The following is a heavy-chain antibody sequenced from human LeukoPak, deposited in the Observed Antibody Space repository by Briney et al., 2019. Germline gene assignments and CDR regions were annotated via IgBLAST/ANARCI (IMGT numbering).Heavy chain of an antibody. CDR2: IGTAGDS. CDR3: ARGTTGVYSTSWYGY. Sequence: PGGSLRLSCAASGFTFSSYDMHWVRQATGKGLEWVSAIGTAGDSYYPGSVKSRFTISRENAKNSLYLQMNSLRAGDTAVYYCARGTTGVYSTSWYGYWGRGTLVTVSS. J-gene: IGHJ4*02. D-gene: IGHD6-13*01. V-gene: IGHV3-13*01. CDR1: GFTFSSYD.